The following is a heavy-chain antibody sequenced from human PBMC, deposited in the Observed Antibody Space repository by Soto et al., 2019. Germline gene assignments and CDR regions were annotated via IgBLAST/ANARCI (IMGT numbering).Heavy chain of an antibody. V-gene: IGHV3-30*18. CDR1: GFTFSSYG. J-gene: IGHJ4*02. CDR3: AKGRRQLLLGTSFDY. CDR2: ISYDGSNK. D-gene: IGHD2-2*01. Sequence: QVQLVESGGGVVQPGRSLRLSCAASGFTFSSYGMHWVRQAPGKGLEWVAVISYDGSNKYYADSVKGRFTISRDNSKNTLYLQMNSLRAEDTAVYYCAKGRRQLLLGTSFDYWGQGTLVTVSS.